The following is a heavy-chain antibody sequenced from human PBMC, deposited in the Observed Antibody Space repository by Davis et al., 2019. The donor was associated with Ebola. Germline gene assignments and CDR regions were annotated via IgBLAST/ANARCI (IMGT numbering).Heavy chain of an antibody. CDR1: GGSISSGSYY. J-gene: IGHJ4*02. CDR3: ARDPPGEWEPRQSGY. D-gene: IGHD1-26*01. Sequence: LRLSCTVSGGSISSGSYYWNWIRQPAGKGLEWIGHIYRSGSINYNPSLKSRVTISVDTSKNQFSLKLTSVTAADSAVYYCARDPPGEWEPRQSGYWGQGTLVTVSS. V-gene: IGHV4-61*09. CDR2: IYRSGSI.